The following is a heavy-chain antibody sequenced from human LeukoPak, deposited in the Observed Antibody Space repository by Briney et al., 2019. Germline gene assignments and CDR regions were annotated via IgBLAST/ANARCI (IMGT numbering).Heavy chain of an antibody. V-gene: IGHV3-64*01. D-gene: IGHD3-9*01. Sequence: PGGSLRLSCAASGFTFSSYAMHWVRQAPGKGLEYVSAISSNGGSTYYASSVKGRFTISRDNSKNTLYLQMGSLRAEDMAVYYCARDFSPVHYDILTGSPYFDYWGQGTLVTVSS. J-gene: IGHJ4*02. CDR2: ISSNGGST. CDR3: ARDFSPVHYDILTGSPYFDY. CDR1: GFTFSSYA.